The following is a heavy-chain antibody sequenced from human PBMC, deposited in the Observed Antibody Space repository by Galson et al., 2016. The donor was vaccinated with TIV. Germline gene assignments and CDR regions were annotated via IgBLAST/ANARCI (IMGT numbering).Heavy chain of an antibody. J-gene: IGHJ6*02. V-gene: IGHV3-66*02. Sequence: SLRLSCAASGFPVSDNYMTWVRRAPGKGLEWVSMIYTDGSTYYADSVKGRFTISRDNSKNTLYLQMNRLRVEDTAVYYCARERRYCGNECYLYYYYGMDVWGPGTTVTVSS. CDR2: IYTDGST. CDR3: ARERRYCGNECYLYYYYGMDV. D-gene: IGHD2-21*01. CDR1: GFPVSDNY.